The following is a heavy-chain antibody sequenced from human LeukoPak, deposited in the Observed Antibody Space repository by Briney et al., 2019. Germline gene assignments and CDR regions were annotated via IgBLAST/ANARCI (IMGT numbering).Heavy chain of an antibody. Sequence: SVKVSCKSSGGTFSSYAISWVRQAPGQGLEWMGGIIPIFGTANYAQEFQGRVTITADKSTSTAYMELSSLRSEDTAVYYCARELGNYDILTGYYKPGWFDPWGQGTLVTVSS. D-gene: IGHD3-9*01. CDR1: GGTFSSYA. CDR3: ARELGNYDILTGYYKPGWFDP. CDR2: IIPIFGTA. V-gene: IGHV1-69*06. J-gene: IGHJ5*02.